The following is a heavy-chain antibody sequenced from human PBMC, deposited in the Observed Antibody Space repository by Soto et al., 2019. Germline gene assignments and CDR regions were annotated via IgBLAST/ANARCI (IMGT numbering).Heavy chain of an antibody. CDR3: ARRLPVGWLDP. D-gene: IGHD2-21*02. Sequence: QLQLQESGSGLVKPSQTLSLTCAVSGDSISSGDYSWSWIRQPPGKGLEWIGYIYHSGSTYYNPSLKSRVTMSVDRSKNQFSLKLSSVTAADTAVYYCARRLPVGWLDPWGQRTLVTVSS. V-gene: IGHV4-30-2*01. CDR2: IYHSGST. CDR1: GDSISSGDYS. J-gene: IGHJ5*02.